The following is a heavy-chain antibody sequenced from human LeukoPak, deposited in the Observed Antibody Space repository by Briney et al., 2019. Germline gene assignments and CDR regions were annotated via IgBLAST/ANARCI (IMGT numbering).Heavy chain of an antibody. CDR2: LSGSGGNT. V-gene: IGHV3-23*01. Sequence: GGSLRLSCAAFGFTFSNYAMAWVRQAPGKGLEWVSGLSGSGGNTFYAVSVKGRFTISRDNPKNTLYLQMNSLRAEDTAVYYCATEKGDSPDYWGQGTLVTVSS. D-gene: IGHD3-16*01. CDR1: GFTFSNYA. J-gene: IGHJ4*02. CDR3: ATEKGDSPDY.